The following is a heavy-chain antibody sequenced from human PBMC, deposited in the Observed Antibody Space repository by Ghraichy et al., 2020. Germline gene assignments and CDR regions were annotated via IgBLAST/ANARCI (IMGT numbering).Heavy chain of an antibody. CDR3: ARDQTKEYQLLFLRAGAFDI. J-gene: IGHJ3*02. Sequence: GESLNISCAASGFTFSSYWMSWVRQAPGKGLEWVANIKQDGSEKYYVDSVKGRFTISRDNAKNSLYLQMNSLRAEDTAVYYCARDQTKEYQLLFLRAGAFDIWGQGTMVTVSS. D-gene: IGHD2-2*01. V-gene: IGHV3-7*01. CDR1: GFTFSSYW. CDR2: IKQDGSEK.